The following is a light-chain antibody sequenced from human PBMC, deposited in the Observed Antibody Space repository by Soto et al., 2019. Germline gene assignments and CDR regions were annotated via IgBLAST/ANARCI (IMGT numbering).Light chain of an antibody. CDR2: DCA. V-gene: IGLV2-14*03. J-gene: IGLJ1*01. Sequence: GLTQPASVSDSPGQSITISCTGNSSDVGGSNFVSWYQQHPGKPPKRIICDCANRPLGVFNRFSGSTSGSTAYLIISRLQTEDQADYYCVSYTSSTTYVFGTGTKVTVL. CDR3: VSYTSSTTYV. CDR1: SSDVGGSNF.